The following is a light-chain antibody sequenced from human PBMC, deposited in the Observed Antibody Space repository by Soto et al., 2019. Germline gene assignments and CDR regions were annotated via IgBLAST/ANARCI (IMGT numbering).Light chain of an antibody. Sequence: QSVLTQSASVSGSPGQSITISCTGTSSDVGGYNYVSWYQQHPGKAPKLMIYEVSNRPSRVSNRFSGSKSGNTASLTISGLQAEDEADYYCSSYTRRSTSYVFGNGTKVTV. CDR3: SSYTRRSTSYV. J-gene: IGLJ1*01. CDR2: EVS. CDR1: SSDVGGYNY. V-gene: IGLV2-14*01.